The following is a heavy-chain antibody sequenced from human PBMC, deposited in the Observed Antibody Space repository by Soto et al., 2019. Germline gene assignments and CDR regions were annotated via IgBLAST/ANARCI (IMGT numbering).Heavy chain of an antibody. J-gene: IGHJ5*02. D-gene: IGHD6-13*01. CDR2: IIPIFGTA. CDR3: ARSRSSPNWFDP. CDR1: GGTFSSYA. V-gene: IGHV1-69*06. Sequence: QVQLVQSGAEVKKPGSSVKVSCKASGGTFSSYAISWVRQAPGQGLEWMGGIIPIFGTANYAQKFQGRGTITADKSTRTAYMELSSLRSEDTAVYYCARSRSSPNWFDPWGQGTLVTVSS.